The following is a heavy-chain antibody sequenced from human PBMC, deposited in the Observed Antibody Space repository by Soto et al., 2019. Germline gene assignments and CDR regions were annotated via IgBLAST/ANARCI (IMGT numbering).Heavy chain of an antibody. D-gene: IGHD6-25*01. CDR3: AKDAAYYFDY. Sequence: EVQLVESGGGLIQPGRSLRLYCAASGFTFDNYAMHCVRQAPGKGLEWVSGISWDSGSIDYADSVRGRFTISRDNARNSLYLRMSSLRPEDTALYYCAKDAAYYFDYWGQGTLVTVSS. CDR1: GFTFDNYA. V-gene: IGHV3-9*01. J-gene: IGHJ4*02. CDR2: ISWDSGSI.